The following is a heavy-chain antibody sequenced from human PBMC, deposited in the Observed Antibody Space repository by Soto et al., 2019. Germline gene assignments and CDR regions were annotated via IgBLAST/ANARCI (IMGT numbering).Heavy chain of an antibody. Sequence: ASVKVSCKASGYTFTSYGISWVRQAPGQGLEWMGWISAYNGNTNYAQKLQGRVTMTTDTSTGTAYMELRSLRSDDTAVYYCARDLEPAYYDFWSGYRSLKYNWFDPWGQGTLVNV. J-gene: IGHJ5*02. CDR3: ARDLEPAYYDFWSGYRSLKYNWFDP. CDR1: GYTFTSYG. CDR2: ISAYNGNT. D-gene: IGHD3-3*01. V-gene: IGHV1-18*01.